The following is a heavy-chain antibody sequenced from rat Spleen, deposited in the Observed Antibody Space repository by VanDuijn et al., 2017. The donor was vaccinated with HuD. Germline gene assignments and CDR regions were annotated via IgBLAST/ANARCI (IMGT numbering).Heavy chain of an antibody. CDR1: GFTFNNYW. CDR3: VRPHSSLYVMDA. V-gene: IGHV5-31*01. Sequence: EVQLVESGGGLVQPGRSLKLSCVASGFTFNNYWMTWIRQAPGKGLEWVASITNTGGSTYYPDSVKGRFTISRDNAESTLYLQMNSLRSEDTATYFCVRPHSSLYVMDAWGQGASVTVSS. CDR2: ITNTGGST. J-gene: IGHJ4*01. D-gene: IGHD1-2*01.